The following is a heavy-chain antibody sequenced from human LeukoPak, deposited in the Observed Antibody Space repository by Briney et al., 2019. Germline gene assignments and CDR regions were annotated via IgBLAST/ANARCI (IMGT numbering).Heavy chain of an antibody. D-gene: IGHD5/OR15-5a*01. CDR3: ARGVSHPPRFDP. CDR2: IYSGGST. V-gene: IGHV3-53*01. CDR1: GFTFSSYS. J-gene: IGHJ5*02. Sequence: PGGSLRLSCAASGFTFSSYSMSWVRQAPGKGLEWVSVIYSGGSTYYADSVKGRFTISRDNSKNTLYLQMNSLRAEDTAVYYCARGVSHPPRFDPWGQGTLVTVSS.